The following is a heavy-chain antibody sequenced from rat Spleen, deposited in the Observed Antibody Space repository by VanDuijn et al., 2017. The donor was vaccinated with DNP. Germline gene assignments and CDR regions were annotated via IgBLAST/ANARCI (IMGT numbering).Heavy chain of an antibody. V-gene: IGHV5-20*01. CDR1: GLTFSDYY. D-gene: IGHD1-5*01. CDR3: VTHGSISSTSTGAMDV. Sequence: EVHLVVSGGGLVQPGRSLKLSCAVSGLTFSDYYMAWVRQAPTKGLEWVASVSYDGFSTYYRDSLKDRFTISRDNAKSNHYLQMDNLRSEDTATYYCVTHGSISSTSTGAMDVWGQGTSVTVSS. J-gene: IGHJ4*01. CDR2: VSYDGFST.